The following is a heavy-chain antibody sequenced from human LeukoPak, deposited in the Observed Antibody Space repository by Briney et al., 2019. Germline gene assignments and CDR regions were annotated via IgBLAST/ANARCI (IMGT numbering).Heavy chain of an antibody. CDR2: ISSSGSTI. CDR1: GFTFSSYE. V-gene: IGHV3-48*03. D-gene: IGHD1-26*01. CDR3: VTLGSSRDY. J-gene: IGHJ4*02. Sequence: PGGSLRLSCAASGFTFSSYEMNWVRQAPGKGLEWVSYISSSGSTIYYADSVKGRFTISGDNAKNSLYLQMNSLRAEDTAVYYCVTLGSSRDYWGQGTLVTVSS.